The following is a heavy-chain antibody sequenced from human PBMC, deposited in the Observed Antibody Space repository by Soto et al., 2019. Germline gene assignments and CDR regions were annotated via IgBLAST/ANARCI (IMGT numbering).Heavy chain of an antibody. V-gene: IGHV4-39*01. CDR1: GRSFSSYY. CDR3: VRHKDTSSRYLLPDY. J-gene: IGHJ4*02. CDR2: IYYRGNT. D-gene: IGHD2-2*01. Sequence: GTLSLTCAVYGRSFSSYYWGWIRQPPGKGLEWIGSIYYRGNTYYNPSLKSLVTISVDTSKNQFSLRLSAVTAADTAVYYCVRHKDTSSRYLLPDYWGQGTLVTVSS.